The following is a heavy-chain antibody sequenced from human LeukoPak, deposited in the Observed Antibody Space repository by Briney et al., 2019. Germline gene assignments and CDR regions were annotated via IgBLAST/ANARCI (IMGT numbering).Heavy chain of an antibody. CDR1: GFTFSDFY. CDR2: ISSSGNTK. Sequence: GGSLRLSCAASGFTFSDFYMSWIRQAPGKGLEWVSYISSSGNTKYYADSVKGRFTISRDNAKNSLYLQMNSLRAEDTAVYYCARHHSYGFDYWGQGTLVTVSS. CDR3: ARHHSYGFDY. V-gene: IGHV3-11*04. D-gene: IGHD5-18*01. J-gene: IGHJ4*02.